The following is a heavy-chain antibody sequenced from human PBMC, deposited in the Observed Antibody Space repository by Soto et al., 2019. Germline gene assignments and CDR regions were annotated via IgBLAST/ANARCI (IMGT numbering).Heavy chain of an antibody. Sequence: SETLSLTCAVYGGSFSGYYWSWIRQHPGKGLEWIGYINHSGTTNYNPSLESRVTMSVDLSTNQFSLRLTSVTAADTAVYYCATNRGYDFYYFDSWGQGALVTVSS. CDR1: GGSFSGYY. J-gene: IGHJ4*02. V-gene: IGHV4-34*09. CDR2: INHSGTT. D-gene: IGHD5-12*01. CDR3: ATNRGYDFYYFDS.